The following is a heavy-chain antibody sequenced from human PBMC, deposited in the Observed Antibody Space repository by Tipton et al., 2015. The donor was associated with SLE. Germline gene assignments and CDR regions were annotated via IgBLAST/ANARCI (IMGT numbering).Heavy chain of an antibody. V-gene: IGHV4-39*07. J-gene: IGHJ3*02. CDR3: ARDPYGSGSGDAFDI. CDR2: IYYSGST. Sequence: TLSLTCTVSGGSISSSSYYWGWIRQPPGKGLEWIGSIYYSGSTYYNPSLKSRVTISVDTSKNQFSLKLSSVTAADTAVYYCARDPYGSGSGDAFDIWGQGTMVTVSS. CDR1: GGSISSSSYY. D-gene: IGHD3-10*01.